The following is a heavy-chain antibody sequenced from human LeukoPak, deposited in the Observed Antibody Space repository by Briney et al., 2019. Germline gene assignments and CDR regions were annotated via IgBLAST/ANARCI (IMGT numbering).Heavy chain of an antibody. D-gene: IGHD1-26*01. CDR1: GGSISSYY. CDR3: ARDGAPDSGSYFAFDI. J-gene: IGHJ3*02. CDR2: IYYSGST. V-gene: IGHV4-59*01. Sequence: PSETLSLTCTVSGGSISSYYWSWIRQPPGKGLEWIGYIYYSGSTNYNPSLKSRVTISVDTSKNQFSLKLSSVTAADTAVYYCARDGAPDSGSYFAFDIWGQGTMVTVSS.